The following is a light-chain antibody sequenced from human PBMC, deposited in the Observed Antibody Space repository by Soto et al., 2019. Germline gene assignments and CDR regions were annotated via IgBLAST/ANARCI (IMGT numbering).Light chain of an antibody. J-gene: IGLJ1*01. V-gene: IGLV2-11*01. CDR1: SSDVGGYNY. CDR3: YSYAGDVTVV. CDR2: DVN. Sequence: QSVLTQPRSVSGSPGQSVTIPCTGTSSDVGGYNYVSWYQQHPGKAPKVLIYDVNQRPSGVPDRFSGSKSGNTASLTISGLQAEDEADYYCYSYAGDVTVVFGRGTKVTVL.